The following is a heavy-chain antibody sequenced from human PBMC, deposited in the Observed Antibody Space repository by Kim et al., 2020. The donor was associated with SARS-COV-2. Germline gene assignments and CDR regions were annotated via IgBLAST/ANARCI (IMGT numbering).Heavy chain of an antibody. Sequence: SYAQKFQVRVSMTRDTSTSTVYMELSSLRSEDTAVYYCAREIPYGGSGYWGQGTLVTVSS. V-gene: IGHV1-46*01. J-gene: IGHJ4*02. CDR3: AREIPYGGSGY. D-gene: IGHD2-15*01.